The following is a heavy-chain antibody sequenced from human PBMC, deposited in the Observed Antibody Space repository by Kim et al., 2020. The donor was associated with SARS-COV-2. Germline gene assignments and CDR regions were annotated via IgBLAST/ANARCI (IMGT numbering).Heavy chain of an antibody. CDR2: ISRSCRTI. J-gene: IGHJ4*02. D-gene: IGHD2-8*01. CDR3: VKEVMPTSGTNYFDY. Sequence: GGSLRLSCSASGFTFSTYAIYWVRQAPGKGLEYVSFISRSCRTIAYADSMKGRSTISRDNSKNMLYLQVSSLRPEDTAVYYCVKEVMPTSGTNYFDYWGQGALVTVSS. CDR1: GFTFSTYA. V-gene: IGHV3-64D*09.